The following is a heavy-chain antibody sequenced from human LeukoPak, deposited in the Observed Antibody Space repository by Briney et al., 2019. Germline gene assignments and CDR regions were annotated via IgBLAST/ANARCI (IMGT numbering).Heavy chain of an antibody. CDR3: ARETLLRYSSS. Sequence: PGGSLRLSCAASGFTFSNAWMSWVRQAPGKGLEWVSYISSSSSTIYYADSVKGRFTISRDNAKNSLYLQMNSLRAEDTAVYYCARETLLRYSSSWGQGTLVTVSS. CDR2: ISSSSSTI. J-gene: IGHJ4*02. D-gene: IGHD6-13*01. V-gene: IGHV3-48*01. CDR1: GFTFSNAW.